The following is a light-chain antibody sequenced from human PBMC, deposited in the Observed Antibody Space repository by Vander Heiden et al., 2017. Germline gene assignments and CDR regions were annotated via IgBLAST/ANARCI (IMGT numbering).Light chain of an antibody. Sequence: SPELPQPPSESVSPGTTARLTCSGDALPKQYAYWYQQKPGQAPVLVIYKDSERPSGIPARCSGSSSGTTVTLTISGVQAEDEADYYCQAADSSGTWVFGGGTKLTGL. CDR3: QAADSSGTWV. CDR2: KDS. J-gene: IGLJ3*02. V-gene: IGLV3-25*03. CDR1: ALPKQY.